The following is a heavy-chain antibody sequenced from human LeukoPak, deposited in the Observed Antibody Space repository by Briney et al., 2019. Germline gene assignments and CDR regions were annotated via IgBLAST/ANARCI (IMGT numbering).Heavy chain of an antibody. V-gene: IGHV4-59*01. CDR2: VYYTGST. D-gene: IGHD4-23*01. J-gene: IGHJ4*02. CDR3: ARVFYGGSLGFDY. CDR1: GGSINSYH. Sequence: SETLSLTCTVSGGSINSYHWSWIRQPPGKGLEWIGYVYYTGSTDYNPSLKSRVTMSVDTSKNQFSLDLTSVTAADTAIYYCARVFYGGSLGFDYWGQGILVTVSS.